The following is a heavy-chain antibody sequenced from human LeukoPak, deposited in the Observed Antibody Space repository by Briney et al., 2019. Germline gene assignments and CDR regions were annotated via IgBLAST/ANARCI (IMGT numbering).Heavy chain of an antibody. CDR2: ISGSGGST. CDR1: GFTFSSYA. Sequence: PGGSLRLSCAASGFTFSSYAMSWVRQAPGKGLEWVSAISGSGGSTYYADSVKGRFTISRDNSKNTLYLQMNSLRAEDTAVYYCAHVAGWAAAGTYYFDYWGQGTLVTVFS. D-gene: IGHD6-13*01. CDR3: AHVAGWAAAGTYYFDY. J-gene: IGHJ4*02. V-gene: IGHV3-23*01.